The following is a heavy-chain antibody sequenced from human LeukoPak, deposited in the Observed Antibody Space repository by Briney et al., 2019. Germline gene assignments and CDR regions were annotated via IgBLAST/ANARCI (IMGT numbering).Heavy chain of an antibody. CDR1: GFTFSTFA. V-gene: IGHV3-23*01. CDR2: IFPSGGEI. CDR3: AKVRAGNYYYDSSDY. Sequence: PGGSLRLSCAASGFTFSTFAMIWVRQPPGKGLEWVSSIFPSGGEIHYADSVRGRFTISRDNSKSTLSLQMNSLRAEDTAVYYCAKVRAGNYYYDSSDYWGQGTLVTVSS. D-gene: IGHD3-22*01. J-gene: IGHJ4*02.